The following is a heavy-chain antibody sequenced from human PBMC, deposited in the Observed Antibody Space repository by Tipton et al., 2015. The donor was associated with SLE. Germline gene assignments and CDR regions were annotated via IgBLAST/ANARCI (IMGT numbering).Heavy chain of an antibody. J-gene: IGHJ6*02. CDR1: GYTLTSYG. CDR3: AREMTNYYYGMDV. Sequence: QSGAEVKRPGASVKVSCKASGYTLTSYGLNWVRQAPGQGLEWMGWITAHNGNTDYAQKFQGRVTMTTDRSTSTAYMELRSLRSDDTAVYYCAREMTNYYYGMDVWGQGTTVTVSS. V-gene: IGHV1-18*01. CDR2: ITAHNGNT.